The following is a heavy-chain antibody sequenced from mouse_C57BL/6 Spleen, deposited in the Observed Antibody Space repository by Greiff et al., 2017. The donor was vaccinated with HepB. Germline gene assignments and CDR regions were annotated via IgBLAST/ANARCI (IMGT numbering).Heavy chain of an antibody. J-gene: IGHJ1*03. V-gene: IGHV1-4*01. CDR1: GYTFTSYT. CDR3: ARSGDGYYYWYFDV. D-gene: IGHD2-3*01. CDR2: INPSSGYT. Sequence: QVQLQQSGAELARPGASVKMSCKASGYTFTSYTMHWVKQRPGPGLDWIGYINPSSGYTKYNQKFKDKATLTADKSSSTAYMQLSSLTSEDSAVYYCARSGDGYYYWYFDVWGTGTTVTVSS.